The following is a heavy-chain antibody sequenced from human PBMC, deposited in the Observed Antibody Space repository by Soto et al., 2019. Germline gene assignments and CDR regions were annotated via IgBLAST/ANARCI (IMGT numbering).Heavy chain of an antibody. CDR1: GFTFSSYS. V-gene: IGHV3-21*01. CDR3: ARERYYDILTGYYYYYGMDV. D-gene: IGHD3-9*01. Sequence: GGSLRLSCAASGFTFSSYSMNWVRQAPGKGLEWVSSISSSSSYIYYADSVKGRFTISRDNAKNSLYLQMNSLRAEDTAVYYCARERYYDILTGYYYYYGMDVWGQGTTVTVSS. CDR2: ISSSSSYI. J-gene: IGHJ6*02.